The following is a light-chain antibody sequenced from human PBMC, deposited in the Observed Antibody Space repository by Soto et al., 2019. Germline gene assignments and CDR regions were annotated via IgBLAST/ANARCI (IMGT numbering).Light chain of an antibody. CDR1: QTISSW. J-gene: IGKJ1*01. CDR2: KAS. Sequence: DIQMTQSPSTLSASVGDRATITCRASQTISSWLAWYQQKPGKDPKLLSYKASTLKSGVPSRVSGIGSGTEFTLTISSLQPDELATYYCQHYNSYSEAFGQGTKVDIK. V-gene: IGKV1-5*03. CDR3: QHYNSYSEA.